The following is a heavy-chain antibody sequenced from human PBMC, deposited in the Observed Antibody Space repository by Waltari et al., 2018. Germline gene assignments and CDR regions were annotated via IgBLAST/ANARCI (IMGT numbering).Heavy chain of an antibody. V-gene: IGHV4-34*01. J-gene: IGHJ4*02. CDR1: GGSFSGFY. D-gene: IGHD4-17*01. CDR3: ARGRHDYGASPRRLDN. CDR2: INHSGST. Sequence: QVQLQQWGAGPLKPSETLSLTCAVYGGSFSGFYWSWIRQPPGKGREWMGEINHSGSTNYNPSLKSRVTISIDTSKNQFSLKLTSVTAADTAVYYCARGRHDYGASPRRLDNWGQGTLVTVSS.